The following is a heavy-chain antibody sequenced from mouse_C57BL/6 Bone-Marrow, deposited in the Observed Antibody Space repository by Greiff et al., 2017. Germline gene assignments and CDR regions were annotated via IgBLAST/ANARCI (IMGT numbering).Heavy chain of an antibody. CDR3: ASNEYGEDDVGD. CDR2: INPGSGGT. CDR1: GYAFTNYL. D-gene: IGHD5-1*01. J-gene: IGHJ1*03. Sequence: QVTLKQPGAELVRPGTSVKVSCKASGYAFTNYLIEWVKQRPGQGLEWIGVINPGSGGTNYNEKFKGKATLTADKSSSTAYMQLSSLTSEDSAVYFWASNEYGEDDVGDRGTGATVT. V-gene: IGHV1-54*01.